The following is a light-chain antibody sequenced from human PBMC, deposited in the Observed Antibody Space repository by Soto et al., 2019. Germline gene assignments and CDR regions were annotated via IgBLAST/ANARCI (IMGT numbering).Light chain of an antibody. CDR3: QKYSSVPV. Sequence: DIQMTQSPTSLSASVGDRVTITCRASQGIRNFVAWYQQKPGKAPKLLIYAASTLQSGVPSRFSGSGSGTDCTLTINSLKPEDVATYSCQKYSSVPVFGPGTKVEIK. CDR1: QGIRNF. J-gene: IGKJ3*01. CDR2: AAS. V-gene: IGKV1-27*01.